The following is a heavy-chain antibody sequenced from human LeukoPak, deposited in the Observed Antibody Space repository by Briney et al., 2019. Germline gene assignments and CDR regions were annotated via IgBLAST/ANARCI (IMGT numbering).Heavy chain of an antibody. D-gene: IGHD2/OR15-2a*01. CDR2: IYITGST. Sequence: SETLSLTCTVSGVSISSYYWSWIRQPAGKGLEWIGRIYITGSTNYYPSLKSRVTMSVDTSKNEFSLNLSSVTAADTAVYYCARGILVKVYAAFDYWGQGTLVTVSS. V-gene: IGHV4-4*07. CDR3: ARGILVKVYAAFDY. CDR1: GVSISSYY. J-gene: IGHJ4*02.